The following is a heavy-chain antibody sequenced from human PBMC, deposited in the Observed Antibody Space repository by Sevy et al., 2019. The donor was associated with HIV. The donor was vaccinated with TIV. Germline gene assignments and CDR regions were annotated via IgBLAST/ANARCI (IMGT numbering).Heavy chain of an antibody. V-gene: IGHV1-69*13. D-gene: IGHD3-9*01. CDR3: ARGGPDDILTHYGMDV. Sequence: ASVKVSCKAFGGSFSFYGISWVRQAPGQGLEWMAGIIPILGTTKYAQKFQGRVTITGDESTSTVYMELTSLGSEDTAVYYCARGGPDDILTHYGMDVWGQGTTVTVSS. CDR2: IIPILGTT. J-gene: IGHJ6*02. CDR1: GGSFSFYG.